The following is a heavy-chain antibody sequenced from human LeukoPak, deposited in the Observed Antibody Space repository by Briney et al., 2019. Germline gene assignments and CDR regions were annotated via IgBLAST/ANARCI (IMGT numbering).Heavy chain of an antibody. D-gene: IGHD6-19*01. CDR2: ISFSGST. CDR1: GGSISPYQ. V-gene: IGHV4-59*01. J-gene: IGHJ3*02. Sequence: PSETLSLTCSVSGGSISPYQWNWIRQTPGKGLEWIGLISFSGSTDYNPSLQSRVTISIDTSKNQFSLELRSVTAADTAMYYCARETGSSSGWYSSDAFAIWGQGSMVIVSS. CDR3: ARETGSSSGWYSSDAFAI.